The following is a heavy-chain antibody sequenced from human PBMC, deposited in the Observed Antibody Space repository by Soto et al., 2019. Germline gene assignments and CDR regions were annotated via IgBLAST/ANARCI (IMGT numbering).Heavy chain of an antibody. J-gene: IGHJ4*02. D-gene: IGHD6-6*01. V-gene: IGHV4-34*01. CDR1: GGSFSGYY. CDR3: ARGRVLEARLDY. Sequence: PSETLSLTCAVYGGSFSGYYWSWIRQPPGKGLEWIGEINHSGSTNYNPSLKSRVTISVDTSKNQFSLKLSSVTAADTAVYYCARGRVLEARLDYWGQGTLVTVSS. CDR2: INHSGST.